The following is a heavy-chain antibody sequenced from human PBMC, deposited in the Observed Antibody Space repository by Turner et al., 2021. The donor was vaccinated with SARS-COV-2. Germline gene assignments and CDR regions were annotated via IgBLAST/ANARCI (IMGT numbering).Heavy chain of an antibody. D-gene: IGHD2-2*01. CDR1: GYTFTNYD. CDR2: MNPNSGNT. CDR3: ARLHGHCTSTSCYWDYYFGMDV. V-gene: IGHV1-8*01. Sequence: QVQLVQSGAEVKKPGASVKVSCKASGYTFTNYDINWVRQATGQGLGWMGWMNPNSGNTGYAQKFPGRVTMTRDTSKSTAYMELSSLRSEDTAVYYCARLHGHCTSTSCYWDYYFGMDVWGQGTTVTVSS. J-gene: IGHJ6*02.